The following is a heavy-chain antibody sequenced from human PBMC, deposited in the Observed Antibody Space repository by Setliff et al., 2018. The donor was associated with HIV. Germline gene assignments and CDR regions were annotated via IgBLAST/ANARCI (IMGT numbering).Heavy chain of an antibody. CDR2: INPNSGGT. CDR3: ARGFVVVPAAMSY. D-gene: IGHD2-2*01. J-gene: IGHJ4*02. Sequence: ASVKVSCKASGYTFTNYYMHWVRQTPGQGLEWMGWINPNSGGTNYAQKFQGRVTMTRDTSISTAYMELSRLRSDDTAVYYCARGFVVVPAAMSYWGQGTLVTVSS. CDR1: GYTFTNYY. V-gene: IGHV1-2*02.